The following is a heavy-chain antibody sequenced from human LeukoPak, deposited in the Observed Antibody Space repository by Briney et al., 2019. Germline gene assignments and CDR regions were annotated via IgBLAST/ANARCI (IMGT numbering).Heavy chain of an antibody. CDR2: MNPNSGNT. V-gene: IGHV1-8*01. CDR1: GYTFTSYD. Sequence: ASVKVFCKASGYTFTSYDINWVRQATGQGLEWMGWMNPNSGNTGYAQKFQGRVTMTRNTSISTAYMELSSLRSEDTAVYYCARVVGQWGSDAFDIWGQGTMVTVSS. D-gene: IGHD3-16*01. CDR3: ARVVGQWGSDAFDI. J-gene: IGHJ3*02.